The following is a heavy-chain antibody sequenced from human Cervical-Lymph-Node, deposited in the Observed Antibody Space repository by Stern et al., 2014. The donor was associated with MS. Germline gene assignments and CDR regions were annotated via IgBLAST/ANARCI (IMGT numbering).Heavy chain of an antibody. Sequence: QVQLVESGPGLVKPSETLSLTCTASGCTITNYYWSWIRQTPGKGLEWIGYIYYSGSTNYNPALKSRFTISVDTSKNQFSLKLSSVTAADTAVYYCARDKGMFFLWGQGTLVIVSS. J-gene: IGHJ4*01. CDR2: IYYSGST. CDR3: ARDKGMFFL. V-gene: IGHV4-59*01. CDR1: GCTITNYY. D-gene: IGHD2/OR15-2a*01.